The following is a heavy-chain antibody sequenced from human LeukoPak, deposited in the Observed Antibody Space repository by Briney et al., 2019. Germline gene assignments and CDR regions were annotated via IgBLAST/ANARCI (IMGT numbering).Heavy chain of an antibody. CDR1: GFIFSNYG. Sequence: SGGSLRLSCAASGFIFSNYGMHWIRQAPGKGLEWVAVISYDGSKKYYADSVKGRFTISRDNSKNTLYLQMDSLRPEDAAVYYCAKDLGVQWLLPYYSDYWGQGALVTVSS. D-gene: IGHD6-19*01. V-gene: IGHV3-30*18. CDR3: AKDLGVQWLLPYYSDY. J-gene: IGHJ4*02. CDR2: ISYDGSKK.